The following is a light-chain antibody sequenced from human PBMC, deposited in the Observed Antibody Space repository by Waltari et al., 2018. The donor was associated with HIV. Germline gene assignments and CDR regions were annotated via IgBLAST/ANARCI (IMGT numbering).Light chain of an antibody. Sequence: LTQSPATLAFSPGESAPLPCRASQSISGAVAWYQQKAGQAPRLLIYDASRRYTGIPVRFRGSGSGTDFTLTISSLEPEDFAIYYCQQGSGWPPAFSFGGGTRVDIK. CDR2: DAS. CDR3: QQGSGWPPAFS. V-gene: IGKV3-11*01. J-gene: IGKJ4*01. CDR1: QSISGA.